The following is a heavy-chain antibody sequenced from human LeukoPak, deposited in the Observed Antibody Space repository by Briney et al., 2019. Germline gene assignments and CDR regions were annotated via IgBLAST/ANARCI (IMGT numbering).Heavy chain of an antibody. CDR1: GFTVSSNY. CDR2: IYSGGST. V-gene: IGHV3-53*01. J-gene: IGHJ6*03. D-gene: IGHD6-6*01. CDR3: ARLVAARNYYMDV. Sequence: GGSLRHSCAASGFTVSSNYMSWVRQAPGKGLEWVSVIYSGGSTYYADSVKGRFTISRDNSKNTLYLQMNSLKASDTAMYYCARLVAARNYYMDVWGKGTTVTVSS.